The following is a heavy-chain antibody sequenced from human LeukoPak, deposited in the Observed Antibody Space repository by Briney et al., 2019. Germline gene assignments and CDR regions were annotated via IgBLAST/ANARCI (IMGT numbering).Heavy chain of an antibody. V-gene: IGHV1-2*02. CDR3: ARVEDYYYYMDV. CDR2: INPNSGGT. Sequence: ASVKVSCKASGYTFTGYYMHWVRQAPGQGLEWMGWINPNSGGTNYAQKFQGRVTMTRDTSISTAYMELSRLRSDDTAVYYCARVEDYYYYMDVWGKGTTVTISS. CDR1: GYTFTGYY. J-gene: IGHJ6*03. D-gene: IGHD3-3*01.